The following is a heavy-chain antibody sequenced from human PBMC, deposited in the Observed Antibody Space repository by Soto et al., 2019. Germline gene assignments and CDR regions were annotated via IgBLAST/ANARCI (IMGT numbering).Heavy chain of an antibody. CDR2: ISAYNGNT. J-gene: IGHJ4*02. CDR3: ARVEYYYDSSGYPSDY. Sequence: GASVKVSYKASGYTFTSYGISWVRQAPGQGLEWMGWISAYNGNTNYAQKLQGRVTMTTDTSTSTAYMELRSLRSDDTAVYYCARVEYYYDSSGYPSDYWGQGTLVTVSS. V-gene: IGHV1-18*01. D-gene: IGHD3-22*01. CDR1: GYTFTSYG.